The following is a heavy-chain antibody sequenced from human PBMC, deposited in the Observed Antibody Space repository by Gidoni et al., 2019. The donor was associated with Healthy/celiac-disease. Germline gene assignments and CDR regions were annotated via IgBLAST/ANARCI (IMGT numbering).Heavy chain of an antibody. CDR3: ARSDPYYYDSSGYLSYYFDY. V-gene: IGHV4-34*01. CDR2: INHSGST. J-gene: IGHJ4*02. Sequence: QVQLQQWGAGLLKPSETLSLTCAVYGGSFSGYYWRGIRQPPGKGLEWIGEINHSGSTNYNPSLKSRVTISVDTSKNQFSLKLSSVTAADTAVYYCARSDPYYYDSSGYLSYYFDYWGQGTLVTVSS. CDR1: GGSFSGYY. D-gene: IGHD3-22*01.